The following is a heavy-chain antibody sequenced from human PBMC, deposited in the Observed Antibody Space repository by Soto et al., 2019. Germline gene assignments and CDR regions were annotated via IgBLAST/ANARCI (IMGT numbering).Heavy chain of an antibody. CDR2: IWYDGSNK. J-gene: IGHJ4*02. D-gene: IGHD6-19*01. CDR3: AKTRTGVPGTPDY. CDR1: GFTFSSYG. Sequence: QVQLVESGGGVVQPGRSLRLSCAASGFTFSSYGMHWVRQAPGKGLEWVAVIWYDGSNKYYADSVKGRFTISRDNSKNTLYLQMNSLRAEDTAVYYCAKTRTGVPGTPDYWGQGTLVTVSS. V-gene: IGHV3-33*06.